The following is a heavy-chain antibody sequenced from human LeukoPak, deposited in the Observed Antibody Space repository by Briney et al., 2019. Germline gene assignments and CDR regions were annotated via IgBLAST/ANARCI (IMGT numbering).Heavy chain of an antibody. Sequence: GGSLRLSCAASGFTFSSYWMSWVRQAPGKGREWGANIKQDGSEKYYVDSVKGRFTISRDNAKNALYLQMNSLRAEDTAVYYCARAITMVPGVLLYMDVWGKGTTVTVSS. CDR1: GFTFSSYW. CDR2: IKQDGSEK. CDR3: ARAITMVPGVLLYMDV. J-gene: IGHJ6*03. D-gene: IGHD3-10*01. V-gene: IGHV3-7*04.